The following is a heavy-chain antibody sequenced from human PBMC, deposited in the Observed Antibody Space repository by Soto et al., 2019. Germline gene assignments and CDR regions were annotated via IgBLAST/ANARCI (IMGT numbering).Heavy chain of an antibody. J-gene: IGHJ5*02. V-gene: IGHV2-26*01. CDR3: ARRHLAVAVSPWFDP. Sequence: QVTLKESGPVLVKPTETLTWRCTVSGLSITDSEMGVSWIRQPPGQPLEWLAHIDSSGEKSYRKFLKSRLAISKDTSKSQIVLTMTNMDPADTATYYCARRHLAVAVSPWFDPWGQGIPVTVSS. CDR1: GLSITDSEMG. D-gene: IGHD6-19*01. CDR2: IDSSGEK.